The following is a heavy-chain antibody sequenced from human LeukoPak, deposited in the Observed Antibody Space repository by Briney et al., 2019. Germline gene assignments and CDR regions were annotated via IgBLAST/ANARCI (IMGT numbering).Heavy chain of an antibody. V-gene: IGHV1-2*02. Sequence: ASVKVSCKASGYTFTGYYMHWVRQAPGQGLEWMGWINPNSGGTNYAQKFQGRVTMTRNTSISTAYMELSSLRSEDTAVYYCARDRYYYDSSGKVPYFDLWGRGTLVTVSS. CDR2: INPNSGGT. D-gene: IGHD3-22*01. CDR1: GYTFTGYY. J-gene: IGHJ2*01. CDR3: ARDRYYYDSSGKVPYFDL.